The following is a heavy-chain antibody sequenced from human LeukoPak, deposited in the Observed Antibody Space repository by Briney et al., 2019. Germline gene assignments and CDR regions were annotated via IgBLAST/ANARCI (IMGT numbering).Heavy chain of an antibody. Sequence: AAVKVSCKPSGGTFSSYAISWVRQAPGQGLEWMGGIILIFGTANYAQKSQGTVTITADESTSTAYMELSSLRSEDTAVYYCARDRKFGSSGSYYDNDAFDIWGQGTMVTVS. CDR1: GGTFSSYA. CDR2: IILIFGTA. D-gene: IGHD3-10*01. V-gene: IGHV1-69*01. J-gene: IGHJ3*02. CDR3: ARDRKFGSSGSYYDNDAFDI.